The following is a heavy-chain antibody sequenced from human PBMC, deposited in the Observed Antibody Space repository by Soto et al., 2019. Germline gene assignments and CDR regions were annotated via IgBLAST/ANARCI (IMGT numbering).Heavy chain of an antibody. V-gene: IGHV3-13*01. D-gene: IGHD4-17*01. CDR1: GFTFSSYD. CDR2: IGTAGDT. J-gene: IGHJ4*02. Sequence: EVQLVESGGGLVQPGGSLRLSCAASGFTFSSYDMHWVRQATGKGLEWVSAIGTAGDTYYPGSVKGRFTTSRENAKNSLYLQRNSLRAGDTAVYYCARGYGDYYDYWGQGTLVTVSS. CDR3: ARGYGDYYDY.